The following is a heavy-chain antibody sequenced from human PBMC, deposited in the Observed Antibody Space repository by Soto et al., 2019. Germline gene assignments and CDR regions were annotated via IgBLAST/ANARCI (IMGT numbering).Heavy chain of an antibody. V-gene: IGHV4-30-4*01. CDR1: GGSISSGDYY. D-gene: IGHD2-8*02. CDR2: IYYSGST. CDR3: ARDKITGLFDY. J-gene: IGHJ4*02. Sequence: SETLSLTCAVSGGSISSGDYYWSWIRQPPGKGLEWIGYIYYSGSTYYNPSLKSRVTISVDTSKNQFSLKLTSVTAADTAVYYCARDKITGLFDYWGQGTLVTVSS.